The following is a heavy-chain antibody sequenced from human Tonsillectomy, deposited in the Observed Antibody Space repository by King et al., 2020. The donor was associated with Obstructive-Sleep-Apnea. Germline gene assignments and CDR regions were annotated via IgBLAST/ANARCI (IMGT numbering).Heavy chain of an antibody. J-gene: IGHJ4*02. CDR2: IYYSGST. D-gene: IGHD3-10*01. Sequence: QLQESGPGLVKPSETLSLTCTVSGGSISSSSYYWGWIRHPPGKGLEWIGSIYYSGSTYYNPSLKSRVTISVDTSKNQFSLKLSSVTAADTAVYYCARDQVSGWFGEPIDWGQGTLVTVSS. CDR1: GGSISSSSYY. CDR3: ARDQVSGWFGEPID. V-gene: IGHV4-39*07.